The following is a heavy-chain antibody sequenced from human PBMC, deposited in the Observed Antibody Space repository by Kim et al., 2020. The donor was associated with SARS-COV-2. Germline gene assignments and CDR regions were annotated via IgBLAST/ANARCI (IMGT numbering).Heavy chain of an antibody. J-gene: IGHJ4*02. D-gene: IGHD4-17*01. CDR3: ARDDTVTGLGFDY. CDR1: GFIFSDYG. Sequence: LSLTCAASGFIFSDYGMHWVRHAPGKGLEWVAVIWYDGSNKYYVDSVKGRFTITRDNSKNTVYLQMNSLRAEDSGVYYCARDDTVTGLGFDYWGLGTRVTVSS. V-gene: IGHV3-33*01. CDR2: IWYDGSNK.